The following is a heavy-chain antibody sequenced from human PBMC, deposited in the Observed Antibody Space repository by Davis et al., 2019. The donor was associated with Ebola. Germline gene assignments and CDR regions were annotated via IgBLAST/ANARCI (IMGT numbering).Heavy chain of an antibody. CDR3: ARDGPNYDVDY. Sequence: GESLKISCEASGFTFSSYGMHWVRQAPGKGLERVAFIRIEATSQDYGKSVQGRFFISRDDSKNTLYLQMNSLRVDDTAVYFCARDGPNYDVDYWGQGTLVTVSA. V-gene: IGHV3-30*02. J-gene: IGHJ4*02. CDR2: IRIEATSQ. CDR1: GFTFSSYG. D-gene: IGHD3-22*01.